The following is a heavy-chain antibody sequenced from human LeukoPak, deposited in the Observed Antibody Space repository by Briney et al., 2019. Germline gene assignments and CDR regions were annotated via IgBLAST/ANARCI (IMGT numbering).Heavy chain of an antibody. CDR1: GFTFSTYA. CDR3: AKDYYGSGTLPQTFQH. Sequence: PGGSLRLSCAASGFTFSTYAMTWVRQAPGKGLEWISTITSGGSTYYADSVKGRFTISRDNSKNTLSLQMNSLRAEDTAVYYCAKDYYGSGTLPQTFQHWGQGTLVTVSS. J-gene: IGHJ1*01. D-gene: IGHD3-10*01. V-gene: IGHV3-23*01. CDR2: ITSGGST.